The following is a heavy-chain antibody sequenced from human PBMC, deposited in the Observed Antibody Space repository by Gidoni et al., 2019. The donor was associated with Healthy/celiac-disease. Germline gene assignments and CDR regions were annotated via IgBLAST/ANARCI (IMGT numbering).Heavy chain of an antibody. Sequence: EVQLLESGGGLVQPGGYLRLSCAASGSTVSSYAMSWVRQAPGKGLEWVSAISGSGGSTYYADSVKGRFTISRDNSKNTLYLQMNSLRAEDTAVYYCAKDLRDRYCSGGSCGWDYWGQGTLVTVSS. CDR1: GSTVSSYA. V-gene: IGHV3-23*01. D-gene: IGHD2-15*01. J-gene: IGHJ4*02. CDR3: AKDLRDRYCSGGSCGWDY. CDR2: ISGSGGST.